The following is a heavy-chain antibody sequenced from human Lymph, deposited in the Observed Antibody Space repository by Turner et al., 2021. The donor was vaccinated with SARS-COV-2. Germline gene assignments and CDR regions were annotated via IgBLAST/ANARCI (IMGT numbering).Heavy chain of an antibody. CDR3: ARDVERYNDFWSGYSGGYGLDV. CDR1: GYTFTGYS. CDR2: INPNSGGT. D-gene: IGHD3-3*01. Sequence: QVQLVQSGAEVKKPGASGKVSCKASGYTFTGYSMHWVRQASGQGLEWMGWINPNSGGTNYAQKCQGRVTMTRDTSISTAYMELSRLRSDDTAVYYCARDVERYNDFWSGYSGGYGLDVWGQGTTVTVSS. J-gene: IGHJ6*02. V-gene: IGHV1-2*02.